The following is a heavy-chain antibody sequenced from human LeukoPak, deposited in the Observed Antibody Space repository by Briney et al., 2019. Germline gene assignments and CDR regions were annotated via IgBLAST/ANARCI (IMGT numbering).Heavy chain of an antibody. J-gene: IGHJ4*02. Sequence: SETLSLTCTVSGGSISSSSHYWGWIRQPPGKGLEWIGSIYYSGSTYYNPSLKSRVTISVDTSKNQFSLKLSSVTAADTAVYYCARESGTGYSYGSIRNYYFDYWGQGTLVTVSS. D-gene: IGHD5-18*01. CDR2: IYYSGST. V-gene: IGHV4-39*07. CDR1: GGSISSSSHY. CDR3: ARESGTGYSYGSIRNYYFDY.